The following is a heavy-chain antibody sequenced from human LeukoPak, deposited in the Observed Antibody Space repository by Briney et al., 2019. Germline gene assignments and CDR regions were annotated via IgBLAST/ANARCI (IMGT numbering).Heavy chain of an antibody. CDR2: INPTSGGT. CDR1: GYTFTGYH. Sequence: ASVKVSCKASGYTFTGYHIHWVRQAPGQGLEWMGRINPTSGGTNYAQSFQGRVTMTGDTSITTVYMELSRLRSEDTAVYYCARDANFDYWGQGTLVTVSS. V-gene: IGHV1-2*06. CDR3: ARDANFDY. J-gene: IGHJ4*02.